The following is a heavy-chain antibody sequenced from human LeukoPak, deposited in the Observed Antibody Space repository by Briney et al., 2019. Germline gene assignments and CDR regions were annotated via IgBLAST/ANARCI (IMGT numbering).Heavy chain of an antibody. CDR2: IRYDGSNK. D-gene: IGHD3-22*01. CDR3: ARDLGQYYDTSDNWFDP. CDR1: GFTFSSYG. V-gene: IGHV3-30*02. J-gene: IGHJ5*02. Sequence: GGSLRLSCAASGFTFSSYGMHWVRQAPGKGLEWVASIRYDGSNKYYADSVKGRFTISRDNAKNTLNLQMNSLRAEDTAVYYCARDLGQYYDTSDNWFDPWGQGTLVTVSS.